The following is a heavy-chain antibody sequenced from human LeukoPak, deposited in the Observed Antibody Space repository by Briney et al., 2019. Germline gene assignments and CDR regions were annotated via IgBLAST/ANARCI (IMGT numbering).Heavy chain of an antibody. CDR2: IIPIFGTA. J-gene: IGHJ5*02. D-gene: IGHD2-2*02. CDR1: GGTFSSYA. CDR3: ARDPNQLLYSQGANWFDP. V-gene: IGHV1-69*05. Sequence: SVKVSCKASGGTFSSYAISWVRQAPGQGLEWMGGIIPIFGTANYAQKFQGRVTITTDESTSTAYMELSSLRSEDAAVYYCARDPNQLLYSQGANWFDPWGQGTLVTVSS.